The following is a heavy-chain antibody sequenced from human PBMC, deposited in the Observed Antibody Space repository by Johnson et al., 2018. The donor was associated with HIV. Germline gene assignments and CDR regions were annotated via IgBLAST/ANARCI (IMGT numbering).Heavy chain of an antibody. Sequence: VQLVESGGGLVQPGGSLRLSCAASGFTFRSYWMSWVRQAPGKGLEWVANIKQDGSEKYYVDSVKGRFTISRDNSKNTLYLQMNSLRAEDTAVYYCTGGGWKVVTSIFAFDIWGQGTMVTVSS. V-gene: IGHV3-7*01. CDR2: IKQDGSEK. J-gene: IGHJ3*02. CDR1: GFTFRSYW. D-gene: IGHD2-21*02. CDR3: TGGGWKVVTSIFAFDI.